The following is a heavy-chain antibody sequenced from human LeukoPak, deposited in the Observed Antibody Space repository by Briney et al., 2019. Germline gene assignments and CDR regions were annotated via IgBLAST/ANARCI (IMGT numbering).Heavy chain of an antibody. D-gene: IGHD3-22*01. CDR3: AVGLESGYYYDY. CDR2: ISSSSSYI. CDR1: GFTFSSYS. Sequence: PGGSLRLSCAASGFTFSSYSMNWVRQAPGKGLEWVSSISSSSSYIYYADSVKGRFTISRHNSKNTLYLQMNSLRAEDTAVYYCAVGLESGYYYDYWGQGTLVTVSS. V-gene: IGHV3-21*04. J-gene: IGHJ4*02.